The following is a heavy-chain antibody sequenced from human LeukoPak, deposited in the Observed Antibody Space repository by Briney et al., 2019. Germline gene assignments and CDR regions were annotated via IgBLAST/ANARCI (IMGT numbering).Heavy chain of an antibody. Sequence: SVKVSCKASGGTFSSYAISWVRQAPGQGLEWMGRIIPIFGTANYAQKFQGRVTITTDESTSTAYMELSSLRSEDTAVYYCASPTTYTGEIAVAATWYFDLWGRGTLVTVSS. V-gene: IGHV1-69*05. CDR3: ASPTTYTGEIAVAATWYFDL. J-gene: IGHJ2*01. CDR2: IIPIFGTA. CDR1: GGTFSSYA. D-gene: IGHD6-19*01.